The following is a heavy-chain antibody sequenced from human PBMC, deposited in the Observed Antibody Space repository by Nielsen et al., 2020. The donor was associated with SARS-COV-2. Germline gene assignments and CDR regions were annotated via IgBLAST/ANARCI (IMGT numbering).Heavy chain of an antibody. CDR2: IYSGGST. CDR3: ARDSYGGNGYFDY. CDR1: GSTVSSNY. J-gene: IGHJ4*02. D-gene: IGHD4-23*01. V-gene: IGHV3-53*01. Sequence: GESLKISCAASGSTVSSNYMSWVRQAPGKGLEWVSVIYSGGSTYYADSVKGRFTISRDNSKNTLYLQMNSLRAEDTAVYYCARDSYGGNGYFDYWGQGTLVTVSS.